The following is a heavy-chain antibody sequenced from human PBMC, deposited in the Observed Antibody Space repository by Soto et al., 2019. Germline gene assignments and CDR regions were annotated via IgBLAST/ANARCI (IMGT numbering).Heavy chain of an antibody. V-gene: IGHV3-23*01. CDR2: ISDTGGST. D-gene: IGHD3-16*01. J-gene: IGHJ4*02. CDR3: AKVGELSVGGFDY. Sequence: EVQLLESGGGLVQPGGSLRLSCAASGFTFSSYAMSWVRQAPGKGLEWVSRISDTGGSTYYADSVNGRCTISRDRSKNSLYLQMNSVRADDTAIYYCAKVGELSVGGFDYWGQGALVTVSS. CDR1: GFTFSSYA.